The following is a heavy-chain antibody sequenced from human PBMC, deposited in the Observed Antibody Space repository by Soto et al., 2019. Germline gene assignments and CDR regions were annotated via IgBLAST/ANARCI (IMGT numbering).Heavy chain of an antibody. CDR1: GFTFSSYG. Sequence: QVQLVESGGGVVQPGRSLRLSCAASGFTFSSYGMHWVRQAPGKGLEWVAVISDDGSNKYYADSVKGRFTISRDNSKNPLYLQMNSLSAEDTAVYYCAKDYWEDYYDSSGYLDYWGQGTLVTVSS. CDR2: ISDDGSNK. CDR3: AKDYWEDYYDSSGYLDY. D-gene: IGHD3-22*01. V-gene: IGHV3-30*18. J-gene: IGHJ4*02.